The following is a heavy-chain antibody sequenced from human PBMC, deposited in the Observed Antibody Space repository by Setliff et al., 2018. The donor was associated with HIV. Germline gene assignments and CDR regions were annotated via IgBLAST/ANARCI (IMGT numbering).Heavy chain of an antibody. J-gene: IGHJ4*02. CDR1: GFTFSHAW. D-gene: IGHD2-15*01. CDR3: TTKGRDVSTLEAPG. CDR2: VKSEGDGGAT. Sequence: GESLRLSCAASGFTFSHAWMSWVRQVPGKGLEWVGHVKSEGDGGATNYAAPVMGRFIISRDDSKSTVYLHMNSLKIEDTALYYCTTKGRDVSTLEAPGWGQGTLVTVSS. V-gene: IGHV3-15*01.